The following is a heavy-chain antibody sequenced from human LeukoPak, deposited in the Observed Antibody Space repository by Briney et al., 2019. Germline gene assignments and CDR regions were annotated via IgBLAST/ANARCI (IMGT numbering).Heavy chain of an antibody. CDR2: IYDSGST. V-gene: IGHV4-59*01. D-gene: IGHD2-2*01. J-gene: IGHJ4*02. CDR1: NGSISTYY. CDR3: ARDYCSSTSCLFDY. Sequence: SETLSLTCTVSNGSISTYYWTWIRQPPGKGLEYIGYIYDSGSTNYNPSLKSRVTISEDTSKNQFSLKLSSVTAADTAVYYCARDYCSSTSCLFDYWGQGTLVTVSS.